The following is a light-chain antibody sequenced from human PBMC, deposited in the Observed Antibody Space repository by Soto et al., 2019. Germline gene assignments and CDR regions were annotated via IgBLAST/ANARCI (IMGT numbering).Light chain of an antibody. CDR3: QLYSSPPPIT. CDR1: QSVSTSY. J-gene: IGKJ5*01. Sequence: DNVLTQSPGTLSLSPGERATLSCRASQSVSTSYFAWYQQKPGQAPRILIYGTSTRTTSVPDRFSGSGYGIDFTLTIIRLEHEDFAVYCRQLYSSPPPITFGQGTRLETK. CDR2: GTS. V-gene: IGKV3-20*01.